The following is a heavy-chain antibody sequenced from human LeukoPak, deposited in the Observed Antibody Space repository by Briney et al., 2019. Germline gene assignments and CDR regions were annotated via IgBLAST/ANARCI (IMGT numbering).Heavy chain of an antibody. V-gene: IGHV3-23*01. CDR2: ISGSGGST. J-gene: IGHJ6*03. Sequence: PGGSLRLSCAASGFTFSSYAMSWVRQAPGKGLEWVSAISGSGGSTYYADSVKGRFTISRDNSKNTLYLQMNSLRAEDTAVYYCAKGPLSSWYYYYMDVWGKGTTVTVSS. CDR1: GFTFSSYA. CDR3: AKGPLSSWYYYYMDV. D-gene: IGHD6-13*01.